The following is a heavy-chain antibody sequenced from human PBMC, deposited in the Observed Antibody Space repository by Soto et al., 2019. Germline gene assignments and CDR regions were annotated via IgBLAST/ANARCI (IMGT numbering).Heavy chain of an antibody. J-gene: IGHJ5*02. D-gene: IGHD3-10*02. CDR3: ARHVRGAVTMNWFDP. V-gene: IGHV4-39*01. Sequence: SGPLSLTCTVTGDSINNRSYYWGWIRQPPGKGLEWIGSIYYSGSTYNNPSLKSRVSMSVDTSKNQFSLKLRSVTAADTAVYYCARHVRGAVTMNWFDPWGQGTPVTVSS. CDR2: IYYSGST. CDR1: GDSINNRSYY.